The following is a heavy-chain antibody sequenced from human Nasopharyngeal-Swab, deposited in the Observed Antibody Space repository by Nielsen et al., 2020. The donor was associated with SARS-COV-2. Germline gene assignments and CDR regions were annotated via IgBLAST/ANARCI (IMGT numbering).Heavy chain of an antibody. V-gene: IGHV3-48*04. J-gene: IGHJ3*02. D-gene: IGHD3-22*01. CDR3: ASGKHYDSSGYYTRFGAFDI. CDR2: ISSASSLK. CDR1: GFTFSSFS. Sequence: GGSLRLSCAASGFTFSSFSMNWVRQAPGKGLEWVSYISSASSLKYYADSVKGRFTISRDNAKNSLDLQMNSLRAEDTAVYYCASGKHYDSSGYYTRFGAFDIWGQGTMVTVSS.